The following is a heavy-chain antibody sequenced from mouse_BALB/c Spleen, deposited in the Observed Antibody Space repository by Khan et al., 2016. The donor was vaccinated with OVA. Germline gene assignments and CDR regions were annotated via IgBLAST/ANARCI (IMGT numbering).Heavy chain of an antibody. Sequence: DVHLVESGGGLVKPGGSLKLSCAASGFTFSTYAMSWVRQTPEKRLEWVATISSDGDYTYFPDNVTGRFTISRDNAKNNLCLQMTRLRSEDTAIYYCARSPYGNFADWGQGTLVTVSA. V-gene: IGHV5-9-3*01. CDR3: ARSPYGNFAD. J-gene: IGHJ3*01. D-gene: IGHD2-1*01. CDR1: GFTFSTYA. CDR2: ISSDGDYT.